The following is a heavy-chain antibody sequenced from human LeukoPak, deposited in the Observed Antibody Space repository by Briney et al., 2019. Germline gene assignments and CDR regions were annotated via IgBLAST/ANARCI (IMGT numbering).Heavy chain of an antibody. V-gene: IGHV3-74*01. Sequence: PGGSLRLSCAASGFTFSSYWMHWVRQAPGKGLVWVSRINSDGSSTSYADSVKGRFTISRDNAKNTLYLQMNSLRAEDTAVYYCARGSLGSKNDYWGQGTLVTVSS. CDR1: GFTFSSYW. CDR3: ARGSLGSKNDY. D-gene: IGHD6-13*01. J-gene: IGHJ4*02. CDR2: INSDGSST.